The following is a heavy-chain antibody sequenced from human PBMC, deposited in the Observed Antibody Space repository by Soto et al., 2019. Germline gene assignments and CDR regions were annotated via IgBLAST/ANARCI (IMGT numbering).Heavy chain of an antibody. CDR2: IIPIFGTA. J-gene: IGHJ4*02. CDR3: ARTGDVEMAAFDY. D-gene: IGHD3-10*01. V-gene: IGHV1-69*13. CDR1: GGTFSSYA. Sequence: SVKVSCKASGGTFSSYAISWVRQAPGQGLEWMGGIIPIFGTANYAQKFQGRVTITADESTSTAYMELSSLRSEDTAVYYCARTGDVEMAAFDYWRQGTLVTVSS.